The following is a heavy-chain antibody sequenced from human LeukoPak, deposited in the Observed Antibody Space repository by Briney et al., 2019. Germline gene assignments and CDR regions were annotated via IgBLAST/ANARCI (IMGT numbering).Heavy chain of an antibody. D-gene: IGHD3-22*01. Sequence: GASVKVSWKASGGTFSSYAISWVRQAPGQGLEWMGGIIPIFGTANYAQKFQGRVTITTDESTSTAYMELGSLRSEDTAVYYCTRGPSMILYYYYMDVWGKGTTVTVSS. CDR1: GGTFSSYA. CDR2: IIPIFGTA. V-gene: IGHV1-69*05. CDR3: TRGPSMILYYYYMDV. J-gene: IGHJ6*03.